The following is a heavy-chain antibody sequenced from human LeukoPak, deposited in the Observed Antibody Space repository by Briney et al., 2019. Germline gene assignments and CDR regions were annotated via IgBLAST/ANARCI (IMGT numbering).Heavy chain of an antibody. J-gene: IGHJ4*02. CDR3: ARGGKYYYDSSGYGLYY. V-gene: IGHV4-59*12. D-gene: IGHD3-22*01. CDR2: IYYSGST. Sequence: SETLSLTCAVYGGSFSGYYWSWIRQPPGKGLEWIGYIYYSGSTNYNPSLKSRVTVSVDTSKNQFSLKLRSVTAADTAVYYCARGGKYYYDSSGYGLYYWGQGTLVTVSS. CDR1: GGSFSGYY.